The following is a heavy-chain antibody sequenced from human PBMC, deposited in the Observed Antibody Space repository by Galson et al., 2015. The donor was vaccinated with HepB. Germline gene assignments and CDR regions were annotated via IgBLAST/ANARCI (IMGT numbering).Heavy chain of an antibody. V-gene: IGHV5-51*03. Sequence: QSGAEVKKPGESLKISCKGSGYSFTSYWIGWVRQMPGKGLEWMGIIYPGDSDTRYSPSFQGQVTISADKSISTAYLQWSSLKASDTAMYYCARRGYQLLSPVEGGTTAARNHYYSYYYMDVWGKGTPVTVSS. CDR3: ARRGYQLLSPVEGGTTAARNHYYSYYYMDV. CDR2: IYPGDSDT. J-gene: IGHJ6*03. CDR1: GYSFTSYW. D-gene: IGHD2-2*01.